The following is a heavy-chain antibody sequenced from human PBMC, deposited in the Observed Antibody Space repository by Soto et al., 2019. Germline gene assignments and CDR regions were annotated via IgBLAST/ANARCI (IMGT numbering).Heavy chain of an antibody. D-gene: IGHD1-26*01. V-gene: IGHV1-69*13. CDR2: IIPIFGTA. CDR3: ARGWGELLHPYYYYGMDV. Sequence: ASVKVSCKASGGTFSSYAISWVRQAPGQGLEWMGGIIPIFGTANYAQKFQGRVTITADESTSTAYMELSSLRSEDTAVYYCARGWGELLHPYYYYGMDVWGQGTTVTVSS. J-gene: IGHJ6*02. CDR1: GGTFSSYA.